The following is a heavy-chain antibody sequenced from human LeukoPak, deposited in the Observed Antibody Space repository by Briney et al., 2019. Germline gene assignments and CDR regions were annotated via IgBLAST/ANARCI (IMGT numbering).Heavy chain of an antibody. V-gene: IGHV3-30*02. CDR3: AKAKPGIAVAGIDY. Sequence: GGSLRLSCAASGFTFSSYGMHWVRQAPGKGLEWVAFIRYDGSNKYYADSVKGRFTISRDNSKNTLYLQMSSLRAEDTAVYYCAKAKPGIAVAGIDYWGQGTLVTVSS. D-gene: IGHD6-19*01. CDR1: GFTFSSYG. CDR2: IRYDGSNK. J-gene: IGHJ4*02.